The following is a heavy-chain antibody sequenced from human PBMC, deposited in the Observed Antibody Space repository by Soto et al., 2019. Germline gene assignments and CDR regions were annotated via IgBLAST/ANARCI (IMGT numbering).Heavy chain of an antibody. J-gene: IGHJ4*02. CDR1: GGSISSGDYY. V-gene: IGHV4-30-4*01. CDR2: IYYSGST. Sequence: PSETLSLTCTVSGGSISSGDYYWSWIRQPPGKGLEWIGYIYYSGSTYYNPSLKSRVTISVDTSKNQFSLKLCSVTAADTAVYYCAREVGTSPILWFGESTSNHYFDYWGQGTLVTVSS. D-gene: IGHD3-10*01. CDR3: AREVGTSPILWFGESTSNHYFDY.